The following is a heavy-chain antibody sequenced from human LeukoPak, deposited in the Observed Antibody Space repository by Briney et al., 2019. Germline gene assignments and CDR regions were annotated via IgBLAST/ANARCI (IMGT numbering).Heavy chain of an antibody. CDR3: ARVYSSSWSFYFDY. Sequence: ASVKVSCKASGYTFTSYYMHWVRQAPGQGLEWMGIINRGGGSTIYAEKLQGRVTMTRDTSTSTVYMELSSLRSEDTAVYYCARVYSSSWSFYFDYWGQGTLVTVSS. CDR2: INRGGGST. D-gene: IGHD6-13*01. CDR1: GYTFTSYY. V-gene: IGHV1-46*01. J-gene: IGHJ4*02.